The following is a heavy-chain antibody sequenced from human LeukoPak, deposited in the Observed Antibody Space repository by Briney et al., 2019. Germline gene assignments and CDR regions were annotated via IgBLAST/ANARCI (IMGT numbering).Heavy chain of an antibody. CDR2: ISGSGGST. J-gene: IGHJ4*02. D-gene: IGHD4-17*01. Sequence: GGSLRLSCAASGFTFSSYAMSWVRQAPGKGLEWVSAISGSGGSTYYADSVKGRFTISRDNAKNSLYLQMNSLRAEDTAVYYCARGSRLRPLDYWGQGTLVTVSS. CDR3: ARGSRLRPLDY. CDR1: GFTFSSYA. V-gene: IGHV3-23*01.